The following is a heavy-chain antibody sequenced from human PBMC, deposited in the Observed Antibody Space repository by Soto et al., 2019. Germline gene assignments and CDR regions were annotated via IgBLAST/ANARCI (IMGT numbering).Heavy chain of an antibody. Sequence: PGGSQRLSCTASGFNFGSYSMNWVRQAPGKGLEWVSGIRWNSGSIGYADSVKGRFTISRDNAKNSLYLQMNSLRTEDTALYYCAKDFGDTYGDEGDDYYHYGMDVWGQGTTVTVSS. D-gene: IGHD5-18*01. CDR1: GFNFGSYS. V-gene: IGHV3-9*01. J-gene: IGHJ6*02. CDR2: IRWNSGSI. CDR3: AKDFGDTYGDEGDDYYHYGMDV.